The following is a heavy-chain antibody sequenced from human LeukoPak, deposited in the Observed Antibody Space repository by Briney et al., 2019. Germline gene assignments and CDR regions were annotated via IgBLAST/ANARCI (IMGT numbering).Heavy chain of an antibody. CDR1: GYSFTSYW. J-gene: IGHJ3*02. Sequence: GESLKISCKGSGYSFTSYWIGWVRQMPGKGLEWMGIIYPGDSDTRYSPSFQGQVTISADKSISTAYLQWSSLKASDTAMYYCARARFDWSFQHHPTPAHDAFDIWGQGTMVTVSS. CDR2: IYPGDSDT. V-gene: IGHV5-51*01. D-gene: IGHD3-9*01. CDR3: ARARFDWSFQHHPTPAHDAFDI.